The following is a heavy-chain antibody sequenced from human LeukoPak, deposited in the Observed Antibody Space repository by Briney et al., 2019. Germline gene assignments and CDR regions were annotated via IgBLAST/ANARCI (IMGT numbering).Heavy chain of an antibody. J-gene: IGHJ6*02. D-gene: IGHD2-2*01. V-gene: IGHV4-59*01. CDR3: ARVSEYQLLYYYYGMDV. CDR2: IYYSGST. Sequence: SSETLSLTCTVSGGSISSYYWSWIRQPPGKGLEWIGYIYYSGSTNYNPSLKSRVTISVDTSKNQFSLKLSSVTAADTAVYYCARVSEYQLLYYYYGMDVWGQGTTVTVSS. CDR1: GGSISSYY.